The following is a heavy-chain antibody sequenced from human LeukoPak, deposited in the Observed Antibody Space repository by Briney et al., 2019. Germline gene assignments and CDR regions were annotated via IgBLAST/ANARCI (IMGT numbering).Heavy chain of an antibody. D-gene: IGHD3-22*01. CDR3: AKDFRGADYYDSSGYYRMIDY. CDR2: IPYDESDK. Sequence: GGSLTLSCADSGFTFRNYGIHWVRQAPGKGLEWVAVIPYDESDKYYGDSVKGRFTISRDNSKNTLFLQMNSLRAEDTAVYFCAKDFRGADYYDSSGYYRMIDYWGQGALVTVSS. J-gene: IGHJ4*02. V-gene: IGHV3-30*18. CDR1: GFTFRNYG.